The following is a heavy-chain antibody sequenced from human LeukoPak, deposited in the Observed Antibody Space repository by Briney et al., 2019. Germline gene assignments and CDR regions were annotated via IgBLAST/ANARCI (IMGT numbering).Heavy chain of an antibody. V-gene: IGHV3-13*01. CDR1: GLTLSRYD. CDR3: VRAPPYSSACWGYYGMDV. J-gene: IGHJ6*02. D-gene: IGHD6-19*01. CDR2: ISTRGDT. Sequence: GGSLRLSCAASGLTLSRYDMHWVRQATGEGLEWVSAISTRGDTYYAVSSKNRFTMSRENAKNSLYLKMNSLSAGDTAVYYCVRAPPYSSACWGYYGMDVWGQGTTVTVSS.